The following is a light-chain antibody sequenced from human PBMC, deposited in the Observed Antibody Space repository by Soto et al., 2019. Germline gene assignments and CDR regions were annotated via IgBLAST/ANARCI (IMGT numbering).Light chain of an antibody. CDR1: QSVSSY. J-gene: IGKJ1*01. V-gene: IGKV3-11*01. CDR2: DAS. CDR3: QQRSNWPRT. Sequence: EIVLTQSPATLSLSPGERATISCRASQSVSSYLAWYQQKPGQAPRLLIYDASNRATGIPARFSGSGSGTDFTLTISSRVPEDFAVYYCQQRSNWPRTFGQGTKVEIK.